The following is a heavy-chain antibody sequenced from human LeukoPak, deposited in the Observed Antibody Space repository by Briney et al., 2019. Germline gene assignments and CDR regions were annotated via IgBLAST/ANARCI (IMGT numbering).Heavy chain of an antibody. Sequence: ASVKVSCKASGYTFTSYDINWVRQATGQGLEWMGWMNPNSGNTGYAQKFQGRVTITRNTSISTAYMELSSLRSEDTAVYYCARGSLGGWSYYYYYYMDVWGKGTTVTVSS. CDR1: GYTFTSYD. V-gene: IGHV1-8*01. J-gene: IGHJ6*03. CDR3: ARGSLGGWSYYYYYYMDV. CDR2: MNPNSGNT. D-gene: IGHD6-19*01.